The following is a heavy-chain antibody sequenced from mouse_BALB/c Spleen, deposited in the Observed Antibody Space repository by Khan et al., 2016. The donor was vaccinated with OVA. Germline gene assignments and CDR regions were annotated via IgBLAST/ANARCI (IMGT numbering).Heavy chain of an antibody. CDR3: ARSYGSCAMDY. Sequence: EVELVESGPSLVKPSQTLSLTCSVTGDSITSGFWNWIRQFPGNKFEYMGYVTYSGNTYYNPSLKSRISITRDTSKSQYYLQLNAVTTEDTATYYCARSYGSCAMDYWGQGTSVTVSA. J-gene: IGHJ4*01. V-gene: IGHV3-8*02. CDR1: GDSITSGF. CDR2: VTYSGNT. D-gene: IGHD1-1*01.